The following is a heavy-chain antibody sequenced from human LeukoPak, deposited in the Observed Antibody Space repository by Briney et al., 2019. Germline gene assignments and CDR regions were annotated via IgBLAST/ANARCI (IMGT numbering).Heavy chain of an antibody. J-gene: IGHJ4*02. Sequence: SNNYLTWVRQAPGKGLEWIGSIYYSGSTYYNPSLKSRVTISVDTSKNQFSLKLGSVTAADTAVYYCARGENDYGAGDYWGQGTLVTVSS. D-gene: IGHD4-17*01. V-gene: IGHV4-39*07. CDR3: ARGENDYGAGDY. CDR1: SNNY. CDR2: IYYSGST.